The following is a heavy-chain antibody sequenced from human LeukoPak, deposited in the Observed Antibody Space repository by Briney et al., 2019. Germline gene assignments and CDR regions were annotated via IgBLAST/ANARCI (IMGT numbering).Heavy chain of an antibody. J-gene: IGHJ4*02. V-gene: IGHV4-59*01. Sequence: SETLSLTCTVSGGSISSYYWSWIRQPPGKGLEWIGYIYYSGSTNYNPSLKSRVTMSVDTSKDQFSLRLSSVTAADTAVYYCAREGDSSGWYFDYWGQGTLVTVSS. CDR1: GGSISSYY. CDR3: AREGDSSGWYFDY. D-gene: IGHD6-19*01. CDR2: IYYSGST.